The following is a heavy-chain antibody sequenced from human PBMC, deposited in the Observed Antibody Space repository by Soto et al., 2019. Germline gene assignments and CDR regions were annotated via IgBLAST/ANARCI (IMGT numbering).Heavy chain of an antibody. J-gene: IGHJ6*02. CDR3: ADLKRMDV. CDR1: GYTFIGYE. Sequence: ALVKVSCTASGYTFIGYEISWERQAPGQVLEWMGWLSVYNGTTNYAQKLQGRVTMTTDTSTSTAYMELRSLRSDDTAVYYCADLKRMDVWGQGTTVTVSS. CDR2: LSVYNGTT. V-gene: IGHV1-18*01.